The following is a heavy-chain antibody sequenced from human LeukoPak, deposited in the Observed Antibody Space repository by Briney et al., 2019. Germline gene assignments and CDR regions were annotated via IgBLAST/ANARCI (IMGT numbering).Heavy chain of an antibody. CDR1: GFTFSSYE. V-gene: IGHV3-48*03. D-gene: IGHD6-13*01. CDR3: ARDIPEAAGFFDY. J-gene: IGHJ4*02. Sequence: PGGSLRLSCAASGFTFSSYEMNWVRQAPGKGLEWVSYISSSGSTIYYADSVKGRFTISRDNAKNSLYLQMNSLRAEDTAVYYCARDIPEAAGFFDYWGQGTLVTVSS. CDR2: ISSSGSTI.